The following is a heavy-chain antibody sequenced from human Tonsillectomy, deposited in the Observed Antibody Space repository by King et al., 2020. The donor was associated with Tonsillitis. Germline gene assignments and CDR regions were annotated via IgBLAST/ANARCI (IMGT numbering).Heavy chain of an antibody. Sequence: VQLVQSGAEVKKPGAPVKVSCKASGYTFTRYYIHWVRQAPGQVLEWMGIINPSDGSTKYAQKFEGRVTVTRDTSTSTIYMELSSLRSEDTAIYYCARDQYYYDRSGYPELDYWGQGTLVTVSS. V-gene: IGHV1-46*01. D-gene: IGHD3-22*01. CDR3: ARDQYYYDRSGYPELDY. CDR2: INPSDGST. CDR1: GYTFTRYY. J-gene: IGHJ4*02.